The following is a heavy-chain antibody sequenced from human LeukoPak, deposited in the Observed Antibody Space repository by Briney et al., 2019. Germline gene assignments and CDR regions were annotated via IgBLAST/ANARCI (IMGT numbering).Heavy chain of an antibody. CDR2: IIPIFGTA. CDR3: ASKRGYSYGLDY. V-gene: IGHV1-69*13. Sequence: ASVKVSCTASGGTFSSYAISWVRQAPGQGLEWMGGIIPIFGTANYAQKFQGRVTITADESTSTGYMELSSLRSEDTAVYYCASKRGYSYGLDYWGRGTLVTVSS. CDR1: GGTFSSYA. D-gene: IGHD5-18*01. J-gene: IGHJ4*02.